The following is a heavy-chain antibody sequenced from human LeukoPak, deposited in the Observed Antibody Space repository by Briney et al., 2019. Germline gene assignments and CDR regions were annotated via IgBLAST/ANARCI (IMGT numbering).Heavy chain of an antibody. CDR1: GGSIDRTSSY. D-gene: IGHD3-10*01. J-gene: IGHJ4*02. V-gene: IGHV4-39*01. CDR3: ATRRYGSGRFDY. CDR2: IFYSGVT. Sequence: PSETLSLTCSVSGGSIDRTSSYWGWVRQSPGKGLEWIGSIFYSGVTYDNPSLKSRVTISIDTSNNQFSLKLRSVTAADTAVYYCATRRYGSGRFDYWGQGTLVTVSS.